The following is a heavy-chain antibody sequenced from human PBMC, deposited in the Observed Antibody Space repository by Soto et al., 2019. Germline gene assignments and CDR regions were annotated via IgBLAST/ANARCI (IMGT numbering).Heavy chain of an antibody. J-gene: IGHJ6*02. Sequence: QVQLVQSGAEVKKPGSSVKVSCKASGGTFSSYAISWVRQAPGQGLEWMGGIIPIFGTANYAQKFQGRVTITADESTSTAYMELSSLRSEDTAVYCCARPGQRGYCSSTSCFIQYYYYYGMDVWGQGTTVTVSS. V-gene: IGHV1-69*01. CDR3: ARPGQRGYCSSTSCFIQYYYYYGMDV. D-gene: IGHD2-2*01. CDR1: GGTFSSYA. CDR2: IIPIFGTA.